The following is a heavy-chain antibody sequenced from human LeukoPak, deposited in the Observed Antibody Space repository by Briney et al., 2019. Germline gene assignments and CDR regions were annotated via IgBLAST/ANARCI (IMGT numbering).Heavy chain of an antibody. D-gene: IGHD1-1*01. CDR2: ISSSSSYT. CDR3: ARDLDGVSFDY. J-gene: IGHJ4*02. V-gene: IGHV3-11*06. Sequence: PGGSLRLSCAASGFTFSDYYMSWIRQAPGKGLEWVSYISSSSSYTNYADSVKGRFTISRDNAKNSLYLQMNSLRAEDTAAYYCARDLDGVSFDYWGQGTLVTVSS. CDR1: GFTFSDYY.